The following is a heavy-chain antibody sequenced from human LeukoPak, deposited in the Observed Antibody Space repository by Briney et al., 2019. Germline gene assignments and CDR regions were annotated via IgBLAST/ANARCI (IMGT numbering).Heavy chain of an antibody. CDR1: GGTFTSYA. CDR2: VIPILGIA. J-gene: IGHJ5*02. CDR3: ATATVTTSAFDP. D-gene: IGHD4-17*01. V-gene: IGHV1-69*10. Sequence: SVTVSLKASGGTFTSYANCWVRQAPGPGMEWMGGVIPILGIANYDQKFQGRVTITTDKSTSTAYMGRSSLRSEDTAVYYCATATVTTSAFDPWGQGTLVTVSS.